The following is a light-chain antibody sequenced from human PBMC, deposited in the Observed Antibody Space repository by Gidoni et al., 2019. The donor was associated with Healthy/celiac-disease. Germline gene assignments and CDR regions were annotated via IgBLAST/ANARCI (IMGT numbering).Light chain of an antibody. V-gene: IGKV1-33*01. CDR2: DAS. J-gene: IGKJ4*01. Sequence: DIQMTQSPSSLSASVGDRVTITCQASHDISNYLNWYQQKPAKAPKLLIYDASTLETGVPSRFSGSGSCTDFTFTISSLQPADIATYYCQQYVNLLTFGGGTKVEIK. CDR3: QQYVNLLT. CDR1: HDISNY.